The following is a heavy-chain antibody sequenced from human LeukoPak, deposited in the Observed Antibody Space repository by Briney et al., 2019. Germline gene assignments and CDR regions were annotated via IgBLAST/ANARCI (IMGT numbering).Heavy chain of an antibody. Sequence: GSVKVSCRASGFTFTRYYIHWVRQAPGQRLEWIGCSNPHSCGTNSPQKFQVRVTMTTHTSISAAFMELTSLKTDYSDIYYCLREGNELLANNFDSGGQRTPVTVSS. V-gene: IGHV1-2*02. CDR3: LREGNELLANNFDS. CDR1: GFTFTRYY. CDR2: SNPHSCGT. D-gene: IGHD2-21*02. J-gene: IGHJ4*02.